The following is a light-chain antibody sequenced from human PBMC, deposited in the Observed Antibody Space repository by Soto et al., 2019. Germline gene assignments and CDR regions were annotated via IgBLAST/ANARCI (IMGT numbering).Light chain of an antibody. V-gene: IGLV2-11*01. CDR2: DVT. Sequence: QSVLTQPRSVSGSPGQSVAISCTGTSSDVGGYNYVSWYQQYPGKAPKLMISDVTKRPSGVPDRFSGSKSGSTASLIISGLQAEDEADYYCCSYVGRFNYVFGTGTKLTVL. CDR3: CSYVGRFNYV. J-gene: IGLJ1*01. CDR1: SSDVGGYNY.